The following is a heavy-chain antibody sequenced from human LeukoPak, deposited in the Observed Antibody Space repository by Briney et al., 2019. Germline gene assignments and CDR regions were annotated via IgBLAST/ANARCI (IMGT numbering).Heavy chain of an antibody. Sequence: GGSLRLSCAVSGFTISTYAMSWVRQAPGKGLEWVSAMSGSAGNTYYADSVRGRITISRDNSKNTLYLQMNSLRAEDTAVYYCAKEPRAAAGIRRDYWGQGTLVTVSS. CDR3: AKEPRAAAGIRRDY. V-gene: IGHV3-23*01. CDR1: GFTISTYA. CDR2: MSGSAGNT. D-gene: IGHD6-13*01. J-gene: IGHJ4*02.